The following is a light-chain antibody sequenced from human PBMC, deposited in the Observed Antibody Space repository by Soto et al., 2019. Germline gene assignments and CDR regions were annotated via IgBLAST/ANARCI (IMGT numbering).Light chain of an antibody. CDR3: CSYAGSSTRVV. CDR2: ETT. Sequence: QSVLTQPASVSGSPGQSITISCTGTTTDAGSYDLVSWYQQHPGKAPKLVIYETTKRPSGVSTRFSGSKFANTASLTISGLQAEDEADYYCCSYAGSSTRVVFGGGTKVTVL. CDR1: TTDAGSYDL. V-gene: IGLV2-23*01. J-gene: IGLJ2*01.